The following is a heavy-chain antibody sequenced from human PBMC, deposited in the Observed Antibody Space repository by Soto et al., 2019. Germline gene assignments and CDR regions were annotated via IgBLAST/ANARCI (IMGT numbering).Heavy chain of an antibody. CDR3: AGSFKYGSGTFDALDV. J-gene: IGHJ3*01. V-gene: IGHV1-69*01. CDR2: IIPIFGTA. CDR1: GGTSSDYA. Sequence: QVLLVQSGTEVKKPGSSVKVSCQASGGTSSDYALTWVRQAPGQGLEWMGGIIPIFGTANYAQRFQGGVSITADESSSTAYMELSSLKSEDTAVYYCAGSFKYGSGTFDALDVWGHGTMVMVSS. D-gene: IGHD3-10*01.